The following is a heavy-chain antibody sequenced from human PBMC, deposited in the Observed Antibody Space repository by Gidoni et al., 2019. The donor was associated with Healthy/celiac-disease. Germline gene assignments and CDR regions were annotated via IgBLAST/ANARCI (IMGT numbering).Heavy chain of an antibody. Sequence: VQLVQSGAEVKKPGSSVKFSCKASGGPFSSYAISWVRQAPGQGLEWMGGIIPIFGTANYAQKFQGRVTITADESTSTAYMELSSLRSEDTAVYYCAILPPDTAMVTLDYWGQGTLVTVSS. J-gene: IGHJ4*02. CDR1: GGPFSSYA. CDR2: IIPIFGTA. CDR3: AILPPDTAMVTLDY. V-gene: IGHV1-69*01. D-gene: IGHD5-18*01.